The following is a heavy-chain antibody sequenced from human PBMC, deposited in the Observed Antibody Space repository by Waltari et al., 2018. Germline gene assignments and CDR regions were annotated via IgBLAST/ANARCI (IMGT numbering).Heavy chain of an antibody. J-gene: IGHJ5*02. V-gene: IGHV4-59*01. CDR1: GGSISSYY. Sequence: QVQLQESGPGLVKPSETLSLTCTVSGGSISSYYWSWIRQPPGKGLEWIGYIYYSGSTNYNPSLKSRVTISVDTSKNQFSLKLSSVTAADTAVYYCARDGGLASHNWFDPWGQGTLVTVSS. CDR3: ARDGGLASHNWFDP. D-gene: IGHD3-16*01. CDR2: IYYSGST.